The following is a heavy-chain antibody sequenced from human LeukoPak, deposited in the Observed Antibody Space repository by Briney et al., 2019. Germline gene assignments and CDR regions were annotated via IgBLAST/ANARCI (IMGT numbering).Heavy chain of an antibody. CDR2: IKQDGSEK. Sequence: GGSLRLSCAASGFTLSSYWMSWVRQAPGKGLEWVANIKQDGSEKYYVDSVKGRFTISRDNAKNSLYLQMNSLRAEDTAVYYCARDPAHYMDVWGKGTTVTVSS. V-gene: IGHV3-7*01. CDR1: GFTLSSYW. J-gene: IGHJ6*03. CDR3: ARDPAHYMDV.